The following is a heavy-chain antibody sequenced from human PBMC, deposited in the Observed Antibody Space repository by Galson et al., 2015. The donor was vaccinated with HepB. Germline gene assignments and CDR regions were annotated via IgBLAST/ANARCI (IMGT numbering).Heavy chain of an antibody. CDR2: ISSSSSYT. D-gene: IGHD3-10*01. J-gene: IGHJ6*02. Sequence: SLRLSCAASGFTFSDYYMSWIRQAPGKGLEWVSYISSSSSYTNYADSVKGRFTISRDNAKNSLYLQMNSLRAEDTAVYYCARGYGGSGSYYRYYYYGMDVWGQGTTVTVSS. CDR1: GFTFSDYY. V-gene: IGHV3-11*05. CDR3: ARGYGGSGSYYRYYYYGMDV.